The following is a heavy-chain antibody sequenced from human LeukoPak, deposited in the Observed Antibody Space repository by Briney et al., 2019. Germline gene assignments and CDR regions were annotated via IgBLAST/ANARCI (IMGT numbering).Heavy chain of an antibody. J-gene: IGHJ4*02. D-gene: IGHD3-22*01. CDR3: ARSITMIVGSDYFDY. V-gene: IGHV4-39*01. CDR2: IYYSGRS. Sequence: SETLSLTCTVSGGSISSSSYYWGWIRQPPGKGLEWIASIYYSGRSYYNPSLTSRVTISVDTSKNQFSLKLSSVTAADTAVYYCARSITMIVGSDYFDYWGQGTLVTVSS. CDR1: GGSISSSSYY.